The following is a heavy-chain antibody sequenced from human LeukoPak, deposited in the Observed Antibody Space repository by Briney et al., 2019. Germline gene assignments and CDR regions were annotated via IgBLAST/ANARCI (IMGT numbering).Heavy chain of an antibody. V-gene: IGHV1-69*13. CDR1: GGTFSGYA. Sequence: AASVKVSCKASGGTFSGYAISWVRQAPGQGVEWVGGIIPISGTATYAQTFQGRVTITADDSTSTAYMELSSLRSEDTAVYYCASSNGPVGAIDQDAYYYYYCMDVWGKGTTVTVSS. D-gene: IGHD1-26*01. J-gene: IGHJ6*03. CDR3: ASSNGPVGAIDQDAYYYYYCMDV. CDR2: IIPISGTA.